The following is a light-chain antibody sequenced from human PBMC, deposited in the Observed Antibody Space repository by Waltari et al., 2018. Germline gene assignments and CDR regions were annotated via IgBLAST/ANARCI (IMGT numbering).Light chain of an antibody. J-gene: IGKJ1*01. V-gene: IGKV3-15*01. CDR1: QSVSSN. CDR2: GAS. Sequence: EIVMTQSPATLSVAPWERATLSCRASQSVSSNLAWYQQKPGQAPMLLIYGASTRATGIPARFSGSGSGTEFTLTISSMQSEDFAVYYCQQYNNWPPWTFGQGTKVEIK. CDR3: QQYNNWPPWT.